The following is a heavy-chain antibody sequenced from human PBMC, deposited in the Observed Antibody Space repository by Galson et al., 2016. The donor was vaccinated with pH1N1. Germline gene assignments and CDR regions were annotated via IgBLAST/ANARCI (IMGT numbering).Heavy chain of an antibody. CDR2: ICSSGSNI. CDR3: ARERAFGGVIEY. CDR1: GFTFSDYC. Sequence: SLRLSCAASGFTFSDYCMTWIRQAPGKGLDWVSHICSSGSNIFYADSVKGRVTISRDDARNTLFLQMDSLRVEDTAVYYCARERAFGGVIEYWGQGTLVTVSS. V-gene: IGHV3-11*04. D-gene: IGHD3-16*01. J-gene: IGHJ4*02.